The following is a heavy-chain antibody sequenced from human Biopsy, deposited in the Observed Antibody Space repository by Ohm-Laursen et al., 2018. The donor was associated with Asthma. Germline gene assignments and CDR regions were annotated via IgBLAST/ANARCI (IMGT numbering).Heavy chain of an antibody. D-gene: IGHD5-24*01. CDR1: GFSVSTKY. CDR2: IYSGDNT. V-gene: IGHV3-53*01. Sequence: SLRLSCSASGFSVSTKYMGWVRQAPGKGLEWASLIYSGDNTYYADSVKGRFTISRDHSKLYLQMNNLRAEDTAVYHCARISRLGYNSLDYGMDVWGQGTTVTVSS. CDR3: ARISRLGYNSLDYGMDV. J-gene: IGHJ6*02.